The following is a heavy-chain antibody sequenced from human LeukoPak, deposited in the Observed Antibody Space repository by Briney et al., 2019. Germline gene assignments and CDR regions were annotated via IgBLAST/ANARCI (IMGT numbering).Heavy chain of an antibody. Sequence: GESLKISCKGSGYSSTSYWIGWVRQMPGKGLECMGIIYPGDSDTRYSPSFQGQVTISADRSISTAYLQWSSLKASDTAMYYCARHETGPYFDYWGQGTLVTVSS. CDR2: IYPGDSDT. J-gene: IGHJ4*02. CDR3: ARHETGPYFDY. D-gene: IGHD1-1*01. V-gene: IGHV5-51*01. CDR1: GYSSTSYW.